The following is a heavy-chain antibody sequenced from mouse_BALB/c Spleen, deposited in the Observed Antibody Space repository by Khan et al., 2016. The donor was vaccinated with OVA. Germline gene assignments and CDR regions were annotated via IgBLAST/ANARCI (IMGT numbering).Heavy chain of an antibody. Sequence: VQLKESGRGLVKPSQSLSLTCTVTGYSFTSDYAWNWIRQFPGNKLEWTAFISYSGYTYYHESLKSRFSITRDTAKNQLFLQLNSVTTEDTATYYCARVYGGDFDYWGQGTTLTVSA. J-gene: IGHJ2*01. CDR3: ARVYGGDFDY. CDR2: ISYSGYT. D-gene: IGHD1-1*02. CDR1: GYSFTSDYA. V-gene: IGHV3-2*02.